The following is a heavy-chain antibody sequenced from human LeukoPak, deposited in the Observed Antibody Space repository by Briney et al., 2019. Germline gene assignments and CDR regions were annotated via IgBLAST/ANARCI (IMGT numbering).Heavy chain of an antibody. V-gene: IGHV3-30*18. Sequence: PGGSLRLSCAASGFTFRYYGMHWVRQAPGKGLEWVAVISYDGNTKYYADSVKGRFTISRDNSKNTLYLQMNSLRAEDTAVYYCAKRDDFWSGYYVYWGQGTLVTVSS. D-gene: IGHD3-3*01. CDR1: GFTFRYYG. J-gene: IGHJ4*02. CDR3: AKRDDFWSGYYVY. CDR2: ISYDGNTK.